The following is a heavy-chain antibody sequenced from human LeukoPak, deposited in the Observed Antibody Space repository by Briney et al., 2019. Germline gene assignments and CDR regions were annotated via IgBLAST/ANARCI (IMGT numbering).Heavy chain of an antibody. CDR1: GFTFSSYA. J-gene: IGHJ5*02. Sequence: GGSLRLSCAASGFTFSSYAMSWVRQAPGKGLEWVSAISGSDGSTYYADSVKGRFTISRDNSKNTLYLQMNSQRVEDTAVYYCAKDSLNKPTVLLPVAVDPWGQGTLVTVSS. CDR3: AKDSLNKPTVLLPVAVDP. CDR2: ISGSDGST. D-gene: IGHD2-2*01. V-gene: IGHV3-23*01.